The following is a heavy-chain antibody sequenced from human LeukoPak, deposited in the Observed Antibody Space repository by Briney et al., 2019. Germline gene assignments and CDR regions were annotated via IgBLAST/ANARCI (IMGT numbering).Heavy chain of an antibody. V-gene: IGHV4-39*01. D-gene: IGHD5-24*01. CDR3: ARHFEMATILDYFDC. CDR1: GGSISSSTYY. CDR2: IYYSGST. J-gene: IGHJ4*02. Sequence: SETLSLTCTVSGGSISSSTYYWGWIRQPPGKGLEWIGTIYYSGSTYYNPSLKSRVTISVDTSKNQFSLKLNSVTAADTAVYYCARHFEMATILDYFDCWGQGTLVTVSS.